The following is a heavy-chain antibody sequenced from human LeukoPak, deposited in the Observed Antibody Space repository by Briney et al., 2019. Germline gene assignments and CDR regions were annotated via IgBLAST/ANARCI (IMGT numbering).Heavy chain of an antibody. D-gene: IGHD3-10*01. Sequence: PGGSLRLSCAASGFTFSSYAMHWVRQAPGKGLEYVSAISSNGGSTYYANSVKGRFTISRDNSKNTLYLQMGSLRAEDMAVYYCARGPSLWFGDYYFDYWGQGTPVTVSS. J-gene: IGHJ4*02. CDR2: ISSNGGST. V-gene: IGHV3-64*01. CDR3: ARGPSLWFGDYYFDY. CDR1: GFTFSSYA.